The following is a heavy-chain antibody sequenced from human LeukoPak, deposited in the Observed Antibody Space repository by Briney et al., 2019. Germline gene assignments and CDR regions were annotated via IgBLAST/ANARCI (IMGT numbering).Heavy chain of an antibody. CDR3: ARGYYGSGSYDY. Sequence: ASVKVSCKASGYTFTGYYMHWARQAPGQGLEWMGRINPNSGGTNYAQKFQGRVTMTRDTSISTAYMELSRLRSDDTAVYYCARGYYGSGSYDYWGQGTLVTVSS. D-gene: IGHD3-10*01. V-gene: IGHV1-2*06. J-gene: IGHJ4*02. CDR2: INPNSGGT. CDR1: GYTFTGYY.